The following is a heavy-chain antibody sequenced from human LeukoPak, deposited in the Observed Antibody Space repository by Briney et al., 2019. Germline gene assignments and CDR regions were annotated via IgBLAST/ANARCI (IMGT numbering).Heavy chain of an antibody. CDR2: IYYSGST. J-gene: IGHJ3*02. CDR1: GGSISSYY. V-gene: IGHV4-59*01. Sequence: SETLSLTCTVYGGSISSYYWSWIRQPPGKGLEWLGYIYYSGSTNYNPSLKSRVTISVDTSKNQFSLKLSSVTAADTAVYYCARTDQDSGSYWNGAFDIWGQGTMVTVSS. CDR3: ARTDQDSGSYWNGAFDI. D-gene: IGHD1-26*01.